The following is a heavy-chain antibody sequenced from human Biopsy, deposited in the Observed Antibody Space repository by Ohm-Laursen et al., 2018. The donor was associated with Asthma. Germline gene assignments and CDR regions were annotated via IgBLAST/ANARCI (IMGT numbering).Heavy chain of an antibody. D-gene: IGHD2-2*01. V-gene: IGHV1-69*13. CDR2: INSVFGTT. CDR3: ARKAGSCISRTCYSLDF. J-gene: IGHJ4*02. Sequence: VKISCKSLGGTFNTYVIGWVRQAPGQGLEWMGGINSVFGTTTYPQKFQDRVTITADDSTSTVYMELSSLRSEDTAVYYCARKAGSCISRTCYSLDFWGREPWSPSPQ. CDR1: GGTFNTYV.